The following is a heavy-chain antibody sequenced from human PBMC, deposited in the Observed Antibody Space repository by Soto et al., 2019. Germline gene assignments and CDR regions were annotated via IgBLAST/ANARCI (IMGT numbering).Heavy chain of an antibody. V-gene: IGHV3-53*04. Sequence: GGSLRLSCAASGFTVSSNYMSWVRQAPGKGLEWVSVIYSGGSTYYADSVKGRFTISRHNSKNTLYLQMNSLRAEDTAVYYCARDRISCGGDCYFEYFQHWGQGTLVTVSS. CDR2: IYSGGST. J-gene: IGHJ1*01. CDR3: ARDRISCGGDCYFEYFQH. CDR1: GFTVSSNY. D-gene: IGHD2-21*01.